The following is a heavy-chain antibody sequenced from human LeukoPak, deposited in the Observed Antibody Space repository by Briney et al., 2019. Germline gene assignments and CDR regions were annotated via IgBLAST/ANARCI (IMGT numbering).Heavy chain of an antibody. CDR2: IYYSGST. V-gene: IGHV4-39*07. Sequence: SETLSLTCTVSGGSISSSNYYWGWIRQPPGKGLEWIGSIYYSGSTYYNPSLKSRVTISVDTSKNQFSLKLSSVTAADTAVYYCASDYGAPFDYWGQGTLVTVSS. CDR1: GGSISSSNYY. J-gene: IGHJ4*02. CDR3: ASDYGAPFDY. D-gene: IGHD4-17*01.